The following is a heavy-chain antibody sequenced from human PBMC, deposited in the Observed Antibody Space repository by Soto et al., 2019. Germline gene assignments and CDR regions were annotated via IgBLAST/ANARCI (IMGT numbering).Heavy chain of an antibody. J-gene: IGHJ1*01. Sequence: GASVKVSCKASGYTFSSYALHWVRQAPGQRLEWMGWINGGNGQTKYSQKFQGRVTFTRDTSASTAYLDLSSLRSEDTAVYYCARDPHYYDSSVYFSGYFHHWGQGTQVTVSS. CDR2: INGGNGQT. D-gene: IGHD3-22*01. CDR3: ARDPHYYDSSVYFSGYFHH. CDR1: GYTFSSYA. V-gene: IGHV1-3*01.